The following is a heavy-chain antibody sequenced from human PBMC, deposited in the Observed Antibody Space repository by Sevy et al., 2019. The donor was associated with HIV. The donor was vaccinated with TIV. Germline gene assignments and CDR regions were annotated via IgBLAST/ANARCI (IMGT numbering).Heavy chain of an antibody. Sequence: GGSLRLSCAASGFTFSSYWMHWVRQAPGKGLVWVSRINSDGNSTSYADSVKGRFTISRDNAKNTLYLQMNSLRAEDTAVYYCARDLEVPYDSSGDDLNYWGQGTLVTVSS. J-gene: IGHJ4*02. D-gene: IGHD3-22*01. CDR3: ARDLEVPYDSSGDDLNY. V-gene: IGHV3-74*01. CDR2: INSDGNST. CDR1: GFTFSSYW.